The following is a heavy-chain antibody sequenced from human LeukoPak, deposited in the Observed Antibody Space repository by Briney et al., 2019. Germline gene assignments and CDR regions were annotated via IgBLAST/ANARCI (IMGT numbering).Heavy chain of an antibody. J-gene: IGHJ5*02. V-gene: IGHV3-21*01. Sequence: GGSLSLSCAASGFTFSSYSMNWVRQAPGKGPEWVSSISSSSSYIYYADSVKGRFTISRDNAKNSLYLQMNSLRAEDTAVYYCARTYGDWEGWFDPWGQGTLVTVSS. CDR3: ARTYGDWEGWFDP. CDR2: ISSSSSYI. D-gene: IGHD4-17*01. CDR1: GFTFSSYS.